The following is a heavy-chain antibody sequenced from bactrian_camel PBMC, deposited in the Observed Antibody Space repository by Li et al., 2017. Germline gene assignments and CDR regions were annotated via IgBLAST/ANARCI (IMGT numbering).Heavy chain of an antibody. J-gene: IGHJ4*01. CDR1: GVVAHTHC. CDR2: IDNNGGT. Sequence: QVQLVESGGGSVQAGGSLMLSCELTGVVAHTHCMGWFRQAPRKEREGIAAIDNNGGTRYYDGVKGRFTISQDSPKNTMYLQMDNPKPEDTAVYYCVADQDPFGRRAADDVCAALPAYRYSGQGTQVTVS. CDR3: VADQDPFGRRAADDVCAALPAYRY. V-gene: IGHV3S53*01. D-gene: IGHD2*01.